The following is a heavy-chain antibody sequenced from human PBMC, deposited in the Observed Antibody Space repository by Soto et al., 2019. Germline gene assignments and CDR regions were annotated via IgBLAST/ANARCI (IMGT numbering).Heavy chain of an antibody. CDR2: IGYNSNII. CDR1: GFTFDDYG. J-gene: IGHJ4*01. Sequence: EVHLVESGGGLVQPGRSLRLSCTASGFTFDDYGMHWVRQAPGKGLEWVSGIGYNSNIIGYADSVKGRFTISRDNAKNSLYLRMNSLRPEETAFYNCTRGLAGGKWDYWGHGTLVTVSS. V-gene: IGHV3-9*01. CDR3: TRGLAGGKWDY. D-gene: IGHD2-15*01.